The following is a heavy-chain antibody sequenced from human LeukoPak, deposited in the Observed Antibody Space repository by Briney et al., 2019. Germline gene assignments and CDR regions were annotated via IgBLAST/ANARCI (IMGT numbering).Heavy chain of an antibody. CDR1: GFTFSSYW. V-gene: IGHV3-7*01. Sequence: GGSLRLSCAASGFTFSSYWMSWVRQAPGKGLEWVANIMHDGSEKNYVDSVKGRFTISRDNAENSLYLQMNSLRAEDTAVYYCARAGFTADAFDIWGQGTMVTVSS. D-gene: IGHD3-10*01. J-gene: IGHJ3*02. CDR2: IMHDGSEK. CDR3: ARAGFTADAFDI.